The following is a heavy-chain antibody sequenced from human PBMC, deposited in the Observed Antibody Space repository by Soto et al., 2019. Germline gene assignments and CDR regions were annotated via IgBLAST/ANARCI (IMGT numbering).Heavy chain of an antibody. CDR2: IYYSGST. J-gene: IGHJ5*02. CDR1: GGSISSYY. Sequence: LSHTCTVSGGSISSYYLSWIRQPPVKGLEWIGYIYYSGSTNYNPSLKSRVTISVDTSKNQFSLKLSSVTAADTAVYYCARDLRSRVPGLLKENWFDPWGQGTVVTVAS. V-gene: IGHV4-59*01. CDR3: ARDLRSRVPGLLKENWFDP. D-gene: IGHD2-15*01.